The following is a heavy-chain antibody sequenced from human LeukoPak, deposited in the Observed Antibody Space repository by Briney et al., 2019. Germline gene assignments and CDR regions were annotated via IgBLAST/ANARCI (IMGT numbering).Heavy chain of an antibody. CDR2: ISGSGGST. Sequence: TGGSLRLSCAASGFTFSSYAMSWVRQAPGKGLEWVSAISGSGGSTYYADSVKGRFTISRDNSKNTLDLQMNSLRAEDTAVYYCARVDSGESYRTNAFDIWGQGTMVTVSS. CDR3: ARVDSGESYRTNAFDI. D-gene: IGHD1-26*01. CDR1: GFTFSSYA. V-gene: IGHV3-23*01. J-gene: IGHJ3*02.